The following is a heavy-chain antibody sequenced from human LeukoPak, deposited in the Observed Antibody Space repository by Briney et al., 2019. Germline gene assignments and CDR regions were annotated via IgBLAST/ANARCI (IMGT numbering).Heavy chain of an antibody. CDR2: IYTSWST. CDR1: GGPISSYY. D-gene: IGHD1-26*01. Sequence: SETLSLTCTVSGGPISSYYWSWIRQPAGKGLEWIGRIYTSWSTNYNLSLKSRVTMSVDTSKNQFSLKLSSVTAADTAVYYCARDGEGATPPAPYYYYGMDVWGQGTTVTVSS. J-gene: IGHJ6*02. V-gene: IGHV4-4*07. CDR3: ARDGEGATPPAPYYYYGMDV.